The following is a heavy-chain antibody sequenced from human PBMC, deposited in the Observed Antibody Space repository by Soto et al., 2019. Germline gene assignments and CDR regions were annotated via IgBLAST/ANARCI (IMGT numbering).Heavy chain of an antibody. CDR3: ARGDPGYSYGKIDY. CDR2: VNSDGTGT. D-gene: IGHD5-18*01. V-gene: IGHV3-74*02. J-gene: IGHJ4*02. Sequence: EVQLVESGGGLVNSGGSLRLSCAASGFTFTMYWMHWVRQAPGKGLVWVSRVNSDGTGTTYADSVKGRFTVSRDNAKNTLYLQMDSLRAEDTAVYYCARGDPGYSYGKIDYWGQGTLVTVSS. CDR1: GFTFTMYW.